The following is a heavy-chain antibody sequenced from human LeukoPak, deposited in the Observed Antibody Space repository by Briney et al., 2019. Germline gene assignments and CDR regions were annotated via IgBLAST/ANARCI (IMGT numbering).Heavy chain of an antibody. Sequence: GGSLRLSCAASGFTFSSYAMSWVRQAPGKGLEWVSAISGSGGSTYYADSVRGRFTISRDNSKNTLYLQMNSLRAEDTAVYYCAKDPGDIVVVVAASYDYWGQGTLVNVSS. D-gene: IGHD2-15*01. CDR1: GFTFSSYA. J-gene: IGHJ4*02. CDR2: ISGSGGST. V-gene: IGHV3-23*01. CDR3: AKDPGDIVVVVAASYDY.